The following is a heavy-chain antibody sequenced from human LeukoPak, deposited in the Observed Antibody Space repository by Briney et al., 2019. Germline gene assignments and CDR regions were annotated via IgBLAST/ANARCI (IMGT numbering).Heavy chain of an antibody. Sequence: ASVKVSCKVYGYTLTESSMHWVRQAPGKGLEWMGGFDPEDGETIYAQKFQGRVTMTEDTSTDTAYMELSSLRSEDTAVYYCAAGGAAGNWFDPWGQGTLVTVSS. J-gene: IGHJ5*02. V-gene: IGHV1-24*01. CDR3: AAGGAAGNWFDP. CDR1: GYTLTESS. D-gene: IGHD6-13*01. CDR2: FDPEDGET.